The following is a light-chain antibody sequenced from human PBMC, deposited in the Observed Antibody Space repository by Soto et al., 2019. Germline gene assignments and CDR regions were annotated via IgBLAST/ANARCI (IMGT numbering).Light chain of an antibody. CDR3: CSYADGSIYF. Sequence: QSALTQPASVSGSPGQSITISCTGTSRDVGPYDYVSWYLQYPDKAPQLLIYYVDHRPSGVSSRFSGSKSANTASLTISGLQAEDEGDYYCCSYADGSIYFFGTGTKVTVL. CDR1: SRDVGPYDY. J-gene: IGLJ1*01. CDR2: YVD. V-gene: IGLV2-14*03.